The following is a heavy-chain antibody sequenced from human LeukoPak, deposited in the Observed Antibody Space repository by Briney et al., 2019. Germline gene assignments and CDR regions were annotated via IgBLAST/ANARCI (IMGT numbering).Heavy chain of an antibody. V-gene: IGHV1-18*01. CDR2: ISAYNGNT. CDR1: GYTFTSYG. D-gene: IGHD6-13*01. Sequence: ASVKVSCKASGYTFTSYGISWVRQAPGQGLEWMGWISAYNGNTNYAQKLQGRVTMTTDTSTSTAYMELRSLRSDDTAVYYCARDIRVAAGKVYGMDVWGQGTTVTVSS. CDR3: ARDIRVAAGKVYGMDV. J-gene: IGHJ6*02.